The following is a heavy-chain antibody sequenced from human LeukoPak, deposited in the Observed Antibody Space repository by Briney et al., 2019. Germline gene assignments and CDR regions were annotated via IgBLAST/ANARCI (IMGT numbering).Heavy chain of an antibody. J-gene: IGHJ4*02. Sequence: GSLRLSCAASEFTFSNYWMNWIRQPPGKGLEWIGEINHSGSTNYNPSLKSRVTISVDTSKNQFSLKLSSVTAADTAVYYCARAVAVAGNNPGNFDYWGQGTLVTVSS. D-gene: IGHD6-19*01. CDR2: INHSGST. CDR3: ARAVAVAGNNPGNFDY. CDR1: EFTFSNYW. V-gene: IGHV4-34*01.